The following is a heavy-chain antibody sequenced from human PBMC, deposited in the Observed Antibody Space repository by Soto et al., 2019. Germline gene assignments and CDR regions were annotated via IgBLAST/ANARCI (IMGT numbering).Heavy chain of an antibody. V-gene: IGHV1-69*08. CDR3: ARGLGGRMDD. CDR2: IIPILGET. D-gene: IGHD3-16*01. Sequence: QVQLVQSGAAVKKPGSSVRVSCKASGTIFSSYTISWVRQAPGQGLEWMGRIIPILGETNSAQKFQGRVTLTEGKSTNTAYMELNSQRLEDTALYYCARGLGGRMDDWGQGTTVTVSS. J-gene: IGHJ6*02. CDR1: GTIFSSYT.